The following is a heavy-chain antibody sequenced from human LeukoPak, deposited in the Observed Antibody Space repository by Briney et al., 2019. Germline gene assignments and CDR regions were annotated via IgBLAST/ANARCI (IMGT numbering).Heavy chain of an antibody. V-gene: IGHV1-2*02. D-gene: IGHD1-1*01. J-gene: IGHJ5*02. CDR1: GYTFTGYY. Sequence: ASVKVSCKASGYTFTGYYMHWVRQAPGQGLEWMGWINPNSGGTNYAQKFQGRVTMTRDTSISTAYMELSRLRSDDTAVYYCARDRIRTDSGFDPWGQGTLVTVSS. CDR2: INPNSGGT. CDR3: ARDRIRTDSGFDP.